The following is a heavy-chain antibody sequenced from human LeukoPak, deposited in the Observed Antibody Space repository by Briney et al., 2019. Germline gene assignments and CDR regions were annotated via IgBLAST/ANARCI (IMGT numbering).Heavy chain of an antibody. V-gene: IGHV4-59*01. Sequence: SETLSLTCTVSGGSISPYYWSWIRQPPGKGLEWIGYVNYSGSTNYTPSLKSRVTISVDTSKSQFSLKLTSVTAADTAVYYCARGGGSGRGNWFDPWGQGSLVIVS. CDR3: ARGGGSGRGNWFDP. CDR2: VNYSGST. J-gene: IGHJ5*02. D-gene: IGHD3-10*01. CDR1: GGSISPYY.